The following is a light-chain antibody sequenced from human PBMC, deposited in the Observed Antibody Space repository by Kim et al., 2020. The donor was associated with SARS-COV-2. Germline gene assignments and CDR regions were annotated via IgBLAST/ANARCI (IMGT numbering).Light chain of an antibody. J-gene: IGLJ2*01. CDR1: SSNIGAGYD. CDR3: QSYDRGLSGRV. Sequence: RVNNTCTGSSSNIGAGYDVNWYQQLPGKAPKLLIYGNTNRPSGVPDRFSGSKSGTSASLAITGLQAEDESDYYCQSYDRGLSGRVFGGGTKLTVL. V-gene: IGLV1-40*01. CDR2: GNT.